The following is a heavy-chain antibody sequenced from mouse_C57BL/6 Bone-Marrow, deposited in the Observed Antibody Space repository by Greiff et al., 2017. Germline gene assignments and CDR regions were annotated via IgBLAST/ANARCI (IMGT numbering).Heavy chain of an antibody. CDR3: ARGVGWYCDY. J-gene: IGHJ2*01. Sequence: QVQLQQPGAELVRPGSSVKLSCKASGYTFTRYWMDWVKQRPGQGLEWIGNIYPSDSETHYNQKFKDKATLTVDKSSSTASMQLSSLTSEDSAVYYCARGVGWYCDYWGRGTTLTVTS. D-gene: IGHD1-1*02. CDR1: GYTFTRYW. CDR2: IYPSDSET. V-gene: IGHV1-61*01.